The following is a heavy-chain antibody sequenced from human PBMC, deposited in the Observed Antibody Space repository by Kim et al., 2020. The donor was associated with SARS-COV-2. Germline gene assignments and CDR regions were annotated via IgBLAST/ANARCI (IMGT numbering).Heavy chain of an antibody. CDR3: ARRTATAGGYWYFDL. V-gene: IGHV3-74*01. Sequence: GGSLRLSCAASGFTLSSYGMHWVRQAPGKGLVWVSRSNSDGSSRSYADSVKGRFSISRDNAKNTLYLQMNSLRAEDTAVYYCARRTATAGGYWYFDLWGRGTRVTVAS. CDR2: SNSDGSSR. CDR1: GFTLSSYG. J-gene: IGHJ2*01. D-gene: IGHD6-13*01.